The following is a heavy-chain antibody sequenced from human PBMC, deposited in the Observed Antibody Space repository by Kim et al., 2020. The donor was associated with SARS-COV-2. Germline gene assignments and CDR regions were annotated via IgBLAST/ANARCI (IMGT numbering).Heavy chain of an antibody. CDR3: AREGSSAAAGPGGYFDY. D-gene: IGHD6-13*01. CDR1: GYTFTSYA. Sequence: ASVKVSCKASGYTFTSYAMNWVRQAPGQGLEWMGWINTNTGNPTYAQGFTGRFVFSLDTSVSTAYLQISSLKAEDTAVYYCAREGSSAAAGPGGYFDYWGQGTLVTVSS. V-gene: IGHV7-4-1*02. J-gene: IGHJ4*02. CDR2: INTNTGNP.